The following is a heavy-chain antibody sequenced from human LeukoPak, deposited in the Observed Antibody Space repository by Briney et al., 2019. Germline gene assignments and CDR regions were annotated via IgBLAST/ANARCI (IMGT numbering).Heavy chain of an antibody. CDR3: ARDRWGRWLQLPDY. V-gene: IGHV3-21*01. CDR1: GFTFSSYS. CDR2: ISSSSSYI. J-gene: IGHJ4*02. Sequence: PGGSLRLSCAASGFTFSSYSMNWVRQAPGKGLEGVSSISSSSSYISYADSVKGRFTISRDNAKNSLYLQMKSLRAEDTAVYYCARDRWGRWLQLPDYWGQGTLVTVSS. D-gene: IGHD5-24*01.